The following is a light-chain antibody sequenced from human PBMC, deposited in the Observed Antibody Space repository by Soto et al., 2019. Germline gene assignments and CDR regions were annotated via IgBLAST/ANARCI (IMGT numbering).Light chain of an antibody. Sequence: QSVLTQPPSVSGAPGQRVTISCTGSGSNIGAGYDVHWYQQLPGTAPKLLIYGNSNRPSGVPDRFSGSKSGTSASLAITGLQAEADADYYCQSYDSSLSGWVFGGGTKLTVL. CDR2: GNS. CDR1: GSNIGAGYD. J-gene: IGLJ3*02. V-gene: IGLV1-40*01. CDR3: QSYDSSLSGWV.